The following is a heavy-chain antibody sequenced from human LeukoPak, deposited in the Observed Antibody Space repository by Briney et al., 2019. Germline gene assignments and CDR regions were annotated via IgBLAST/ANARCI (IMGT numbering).Heavy chain of an antibody. D-gene: IGHD1-1*01. Sequence: GGSLRLSCAASGFTFSSYGMHWVRQAPGKGLEWVAVIWYDGSNKYYADSVKGRFTISRDNSKNTLYLQMNSLRAEDTAVYYCAKGPSGGSWDYFDYWGQGTLVTVSS. V-gene: IGHV3-33*06. CDR1: GFTFSSYG. CDR3: AKGPSGGSWDYFDY. J-gene: IGHJ4*02. CDR2: IWYDGSNK.